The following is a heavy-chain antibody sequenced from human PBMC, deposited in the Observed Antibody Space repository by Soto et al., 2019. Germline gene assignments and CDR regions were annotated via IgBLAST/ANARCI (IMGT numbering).Heavy chain of an antibody. D-gene: IGHD6-6*01. CDR1: GFTFSSYW. V-gene: IGHV3-7*01. J-gene: IGHJ6*02. Sequence: PGGSLRLSCAASGFTFSSYWMSWVRQAPGKGLEWVANIKQDGSEKYYVDSVKGRFTISRDNAKNSLYLQMNSLRAEDTAVYYCAREMYSSSSVGVYYGLDVWGQGTTVTVSS. CDR3: AREMYSSSSVGVYYGLDV. CDR2: IKQDGSEK.